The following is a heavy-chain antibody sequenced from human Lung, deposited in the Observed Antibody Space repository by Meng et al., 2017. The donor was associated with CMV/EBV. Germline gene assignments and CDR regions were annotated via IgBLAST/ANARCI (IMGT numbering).Heavy chain of an antibody. Sequence: GESLKISCAASGFNVGTYWMTWVRQAPGKGLQWVANINQEGNWRAYVDSVKGRFTISRDNARNSVYLQMNSLRPEDTGVFYCARVPSSGYSRFDSWGPGTXVTVSS. CDR3: ARVPSSGYSRFDS. CDR1: GFNVGTYW. V-gene: IGHV3-7*04. D-gene: IGHD3-22*01. CDR2: INQEGNWR. J-gene: IGHJ4*02.